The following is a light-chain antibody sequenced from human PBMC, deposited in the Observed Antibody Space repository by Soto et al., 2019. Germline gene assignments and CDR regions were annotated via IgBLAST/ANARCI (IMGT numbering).Light chain of an antibody. CDR2: DVS. CDR1: SSDVGGYNS. Sequence: QSLLTQPASVSGSPGQSITISCTGTSSDVGGYNSVSWYQQHPGKAPKLMIYDVSNRPSGVSNRFSGSKSGNTASLTISGLQAGDEADYYCNSYSSSTTPGSVFGTGTKVTVL. J-gene: IGLJ1*01. V-gene: IGLV2-14*03. CDR3: NSYSSSTTPGSV.